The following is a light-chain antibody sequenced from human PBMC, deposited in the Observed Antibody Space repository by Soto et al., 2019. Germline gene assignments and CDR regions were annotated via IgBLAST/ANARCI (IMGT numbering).Light chain of an antibody. CDR3: QQYNNRSYT. CDR1: QDISNY. V-gene: IGKV1-33*01. J-gene: IGKJ2*01. CDR2: DAS. Sequence: DIQMTQSTSSLSASVGDRVTITCQASQDISNYLNWYQQKPGKAPKLLIYDASNLETGVPSRFSGSGSGTDFTVTISSLQPEDIATYYCQQYNNRSYTFGQGTKLEIK.